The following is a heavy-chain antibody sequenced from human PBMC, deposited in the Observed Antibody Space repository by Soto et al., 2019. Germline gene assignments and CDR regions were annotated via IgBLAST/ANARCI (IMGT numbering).Heavy chain of an antibody. D-gene: IGHD1-26*01. J-gene: IGHJ4*02. CDR3: AAGGGLPRYY. CDR1: GVSISSGDYY. CDR2: IYYSENT. Sequence: SETLSLTCTVSGVSISSGDYYWSWIRQTPGKGLEWIGYIYYSENTYYNPSLKSRVAISGDRSKNQFSLKLSSVTAADTAVYYCAAGGGLPRYYWGQGTLVTVSS. V-gene: IGHV4-30-4*01.